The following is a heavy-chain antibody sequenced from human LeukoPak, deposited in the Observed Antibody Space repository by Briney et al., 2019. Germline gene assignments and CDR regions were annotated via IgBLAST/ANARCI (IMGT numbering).Heavy chain of an antibody. Sequence: KPGGSLRLSCAASGFTFSDYYMSWIRQAPGKGLEGVSYISSSGSTIYYADSAKGRFTISRDNAKNSLYLQMNSLRAEDTAVYYCARDFSSSWASLDVWGKGTTVTVSS. CDR3: ARDFSSSWASLDV. D-gene: IGHD6-13*01. V-gene: IGHV3-11*04. CDR1: GFTFSDYY. J-gene: IGHJ6*04. CDR2: ISSSGSTI.